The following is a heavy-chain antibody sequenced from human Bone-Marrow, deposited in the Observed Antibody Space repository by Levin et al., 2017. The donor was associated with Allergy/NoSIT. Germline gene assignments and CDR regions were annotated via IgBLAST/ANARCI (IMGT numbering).Heavy chain of an antibody. Sequence: RPSETLSLTCTVSGGSITGHYWSWIRQPPGKGLEWIGWIYYTGSTNHNPSLRSRVSMSVDTSKNQLSLKLTSVTAADTALYYCAREAHTVTTPMGEFDIWGQGTMVTVS. J-gene: IGHJ3*02. CDR1: GGSITGHY. CDR3: AREAHTVTTPMGEFDI. CDR2: IYYTGST. D-gene: IGHD4-17*01. V-gene: IGHV4-59*11.